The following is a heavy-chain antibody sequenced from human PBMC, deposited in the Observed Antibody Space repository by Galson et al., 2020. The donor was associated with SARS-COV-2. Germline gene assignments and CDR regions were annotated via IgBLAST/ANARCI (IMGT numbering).Heavy chain of an antibody. V-gene: IGHV3-15*01. D-gene: IGHD3-10*01. CDR3: TTDRLRVGELFGYYYYYGMDV. CDR2: IKSKTDGGTT. CDR1: GFTFSNAW. Sequence: TGGSLRLSCAASGFTFSNAWMSWVRQAPGKGLEWVGRIKSKTDGGTTDYAAPVKGRFTISRDDSKNTLYLQMNSLKTEDTAVYYCTTDRLRVGELFGYYYYYGMDVWGQGTTVTVSS. J-gene: IGHJ6*02.